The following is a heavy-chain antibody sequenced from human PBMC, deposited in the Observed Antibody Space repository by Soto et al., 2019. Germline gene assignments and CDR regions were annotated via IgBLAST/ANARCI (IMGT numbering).Heavy chain of an antibody. J-gene: IGHJ4*02. CDR1: GYSISSSNW. CDR3: ARDKITGLFDY. V-gene: IGHV4-28*03. CDR2: INHSGST. Sequence: SETLSLTCAVSGYSISSSNWWGWIRQPPGKGLEWIGYINHSGSTNYNPSLKSRVTISVDTSKNQFSLKLTSVTAADTAVYYCARDKITGLFDYWGQGTTVTVSS. D-gene: IGHD2-8*02.